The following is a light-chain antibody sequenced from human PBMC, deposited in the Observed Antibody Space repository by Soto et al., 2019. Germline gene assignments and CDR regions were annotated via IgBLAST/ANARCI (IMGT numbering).Light chain of an antibody. CDR2: DVS. CDR3: SSYTSSSTRV. J-gene: IGLJ1*01. CDR1: SSDVGGYNY. V-gene: IGLV2-14*01. Sequence: QSVLAQPASVSGSPGQSITISCTGTSSDVGGYNYVSWYQQHPGKAPKLMIYDVSNRPSGVSNRFSGSKSGNTASLCISGLQAEDEADYYCSSYTSSSTRVFGTGTKVTVL.